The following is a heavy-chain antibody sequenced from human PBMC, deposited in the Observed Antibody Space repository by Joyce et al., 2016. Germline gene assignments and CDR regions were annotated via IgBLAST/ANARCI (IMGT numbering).Heavy chain of an antibody. CDR1: GFSFSGYW. Sequence: EVQLVESGGGLVQPGGSLRLSCAASGFSFSGYWIPWVRQAPGKGLVWVSRINTDGSSTRFADSVNGRFTISRDKAKNTLDLERNSLRAEDTAVYYCVRGISARPGGPNWFDPWGQGTLVTVSS. CDR2: INTDGSST. V-gene: IGHV3-74*01. J-gene: IGHJ5*02. CDR3: VRGISARPGGPNWFDP. D-gene: IGHD6-6*01.